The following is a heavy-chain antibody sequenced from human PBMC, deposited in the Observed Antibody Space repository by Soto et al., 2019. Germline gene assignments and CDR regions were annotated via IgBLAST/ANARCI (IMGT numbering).Heavy chain of an antibody. CDR3: ARENNGFGELCY. Sequence: QLQLQESGPGLVKPSETLSLTCTVSGGSISSSSYYWGWIRQPPGKGLEWIGSIYYSGSTYYNPSLKSRVTISVDTSKNQFSLKLSSVTAADAAVYYCARENNGFGELCYWGQGTLVTVSS. D-gene: IGHD3-10*01. V-gene: IGHV4-39*02. CDR2: IYYSGST. CDR1: GGSISSSSYY. J-gene: IGHJ4*02.